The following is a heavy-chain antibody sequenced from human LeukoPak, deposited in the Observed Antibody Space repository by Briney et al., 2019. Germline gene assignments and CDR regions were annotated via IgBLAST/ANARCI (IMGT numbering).Heavy chain of an antibody. Sequence: GGSLRLSCAASGFTFSSYSMNWVRQAPGKGLEWVSSISSSSSSYIYYADSVKGRFTISRDNAKNSLYLQMNSLRAEDTAVYYCARDKPSSGFDYWGQGTLVTVSP. CDR1: GFTFSSYS. D-gene: IGHD6-19*01. J-gene: IGHJ4*02. CDR2: ISSSSSSYI. CDR3: ARDKPSSGFDY. V-gene: IGHV3-21*01.